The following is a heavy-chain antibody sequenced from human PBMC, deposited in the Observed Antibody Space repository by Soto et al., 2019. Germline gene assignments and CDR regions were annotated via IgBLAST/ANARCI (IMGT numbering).Heavy chain of an antibody. V-gene: IGHV1-69*13. CDR3: ARPPGDSESSGYGMDV. D-gene: IGHD2-21*02. Sequence: GASVKVSCKASGGTFSSYAISWVRQAPGQGLEWMGGIIPIFGTANYAQKFQGRVTITADESTSTAYMELSSLRSEDTAVYYCARPPGDSESSGYGMDVWGQGTTVTVSS. J-gene: IGHJ6*02. CDR2: IIPIFGTA. CDR1: GGTFSSYA.